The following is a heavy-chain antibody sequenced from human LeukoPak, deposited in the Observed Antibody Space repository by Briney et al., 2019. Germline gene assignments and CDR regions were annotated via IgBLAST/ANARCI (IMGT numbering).Heavy chain of an antibody. D-gene: IGHD3-22*01. CDR1: GFTFSSYS. V-gene: IGHV3-48*04. CDR3: ASYDSSGYHYFDY. CDR2: ISSGSSTI. Sequence: PGGSLRLSCAASGFTFSSYSMNWVRQAPGKGLEWVSYISSGSSTIYYADSVKGRFTISRDNAKNSLYLQMNSLRAEDTAVYYCASYDSSGYHYFDYWGQGTLVTVSS. J-gene: IGHJ4*02.